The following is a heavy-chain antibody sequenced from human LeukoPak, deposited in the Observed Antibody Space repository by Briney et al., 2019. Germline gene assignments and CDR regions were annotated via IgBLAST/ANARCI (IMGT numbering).Heavy chain of an antibody. Sequence: GGSLRLSCAASGFTFSSYAMSWVRQAPGKGLEWVSAISGSGGSTYYADSVKGRFTISRDNSKNTLYLQMNSLRAEDTAVYYCAKDREQLWLLGYFDYWGQGTLATVSS. CDR3: AKDREQLWLLGYFDY. CDR2: ISGSGGST. J-gene: IGHJ4*02. V-gene: IGHV3-23*01. D-gene: IGHD5-18*01. CDR1: GFTFSSYA.